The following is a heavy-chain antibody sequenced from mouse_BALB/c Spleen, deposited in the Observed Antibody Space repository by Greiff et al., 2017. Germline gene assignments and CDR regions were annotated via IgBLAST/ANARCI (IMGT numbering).Heavy chain of an antibody. D-gene: IGHD2-14*01. CDR3: ARGGDYRCDDAMDY. CDR1: GFTFSDYY. Sequence: EVQLVESGGGLVKPGGSLKLSCAASGFTFSDYYMYWVRQTPEKRLEWVATISDGGSYTYYPDSVKGRFTISRDNAKNNLYLQMSSLKSEDTAMYYCARGGDYRCDDAMDYWGQGTSVTVSS. CDR2: ISDGGSYT. J-gene: IGHJ4*01. V-gene: IGHV5-4*02.